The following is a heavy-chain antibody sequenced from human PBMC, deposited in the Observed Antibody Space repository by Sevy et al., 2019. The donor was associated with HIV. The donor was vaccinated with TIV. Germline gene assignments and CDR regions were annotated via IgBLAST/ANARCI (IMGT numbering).Heavy chain of an antibody. CDR2: ISAYNGNT. CDR3: ARDRGAITMVRGVIIRPSYFDY. D-gene: IGHD3-10*01. Sequence: ASVKVSCKASGYTFTSYGISWVRQAPGQGLEWMGWISAYNGNTNYAQKLQGGVTMTTDTSTSTAYMELRSLRSDDTAVYYCARDRGAITMVRGVIIRPSYFDYWGQGTLVTVSS. CDR1: GYTFTSYG. V-gene: IGHV1-18*01. J-gene: IGHJ4*02.